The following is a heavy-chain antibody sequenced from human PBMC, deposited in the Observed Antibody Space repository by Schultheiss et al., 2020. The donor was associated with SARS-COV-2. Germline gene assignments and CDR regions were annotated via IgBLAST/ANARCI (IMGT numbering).Heavy chain of an antibody. Sequence: GGSLRLSCAASGFTFSDYYMSWIRQAPGKGLEWVSYISSSSSYTNYADSVKGRFTISRDNAKNSLYLQMNSLRAEDTAVYYCARDEGIVATIGYYFDYWGQGTLVTVSS. J-gene: IGHJ4*02. D-gene: IGHD5-12*01. CDR2: ISSSSSYT. CDR3: ARDEGIVATIGYYFDY. CDR1: GFTFSDYY. V-gene: IGHV3-11*05.